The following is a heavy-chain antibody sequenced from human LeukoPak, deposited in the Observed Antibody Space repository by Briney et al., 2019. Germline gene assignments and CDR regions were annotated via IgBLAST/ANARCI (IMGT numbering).Heavy chain of an antibody. V-gene: IGHV1-46*01. CDR2: INPSGCST. D-gene: IGHD2-15*01. Sequence: ASVKVSCKASGYTFTSYYMHWARQAPGQGLEWMGIINPSGCSTSYAQKFQGRVTMTRDMSTSTDYTELSSLRSEDTAVYYCARDKRDIVVVVAASPDAFDIWGQGTMVTVSS. CDR3: ARDKRDIVVVVAASPDAFDI. J-gene: IGHJ3*02. CDR1: GYTFTSYY.